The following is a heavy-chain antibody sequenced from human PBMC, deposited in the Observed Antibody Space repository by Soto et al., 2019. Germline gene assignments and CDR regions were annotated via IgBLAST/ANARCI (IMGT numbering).Heavy chain of an antibody. V-gene: IGHV3-74*01. CDR3: AREERYYDILTGYSKSPPFDY. Sequence: PGGSLRLSCAASGFTFSSYWMHWVRQAPGKGLVWVSRINNDGSTTNNADYVKGRFTISRDNAKNTLYLQMNSLRAEDTAVYYCAREERYYDILTGYSKSPPFDYWGQGT. CDR1: GFTFSSYW. J-gene: IGHJ4*02. CDR2: INNDGSTT. D-gene: IGHD3-9*01.